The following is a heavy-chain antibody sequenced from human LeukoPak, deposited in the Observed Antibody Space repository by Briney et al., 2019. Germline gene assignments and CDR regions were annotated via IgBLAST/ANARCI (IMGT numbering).Heavy chain of an antibody. J-gene: IGHJ4*02. CDR2: INPNSGGT. V-gene: IGHV1-2*02. CDR1: GYTFTGYY. CDR3: ARGDYYDSSGYLDY. D-gene: IGHD3-22*01. Sequence: ASVKVSCKASGYTFTGYYMHWVRQAPGQGLEWMGWINPNSGGTNYAQKFQGRVTMTRDTSISTAYMELSGLRSDDTAVYYCARGDYYDSSGYLDYWGQGTLVTVSS.